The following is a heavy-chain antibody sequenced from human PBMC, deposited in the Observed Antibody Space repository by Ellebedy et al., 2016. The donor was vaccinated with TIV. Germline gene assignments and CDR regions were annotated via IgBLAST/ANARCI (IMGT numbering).Heavy chain of an antibody. CDR3: ARSPYFDWPPLDY. CDR1: GFTFSSYW. CDR2: TNGDGTTT. Sequence: GGSLRLSCAASGFTFSSYWMHWVRQAPGKGLVWVSRTNGDGTTTSYADSVRCRFTISRDNAKNALYLQMNSLRAEDTAVYYCARSPYFDWPPLDYWGQGTLVTVSS. J-gene: IGHJ4*02. D-gene: IGHD3-9*01. V-gene: IGHV3-74*01.